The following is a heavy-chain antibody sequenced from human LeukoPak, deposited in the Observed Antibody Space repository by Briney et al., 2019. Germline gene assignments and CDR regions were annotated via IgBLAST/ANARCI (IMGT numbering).Heavy chain of an antibody. J-gene: IGHJ4*02. Sequence: GGSLRLSCTASGFTFGDYAMSWVRQAPGKGLEWVGFIRTKAYGGTTEYAASVKRRFTISRDDSKRIAYLQMNSLKTEDISMYYCTREFDSSGYYTGFFDYWGQGMLVTVSS. CDR1: GFTFGDYA. D-gene: IGHD3-22*01. CDR3: TREFDSSGYYTGFFDY. V-gene: IGHV3-49*04. CDR2: IRTKAYGGTT.